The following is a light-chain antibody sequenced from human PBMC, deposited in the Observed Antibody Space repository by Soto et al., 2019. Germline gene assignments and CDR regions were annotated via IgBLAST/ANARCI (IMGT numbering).Light chain of an antibody. CDR1: QSISSW. V-gene: IGKV1-5*03. CDR3: QQYNNYWT. Sequence: DIQMTQSPSTLSASVGDRVTITCRASQSISSWLAWYQQKPGKAPNLLIYKASTIESGIPARFSGSGSGTEFTLTISSLQPDDFATYYCQQYNNYWTFGQGTKVEIK. J-gene: IGKJ1*01. CDR2: KAS.